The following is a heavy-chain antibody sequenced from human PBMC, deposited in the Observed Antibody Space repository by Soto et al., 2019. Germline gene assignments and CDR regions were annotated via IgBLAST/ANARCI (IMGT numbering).Heavy chain of an antibody. CDR3: ARGGRGDTVVIPAARVMDV. J-gene: IGHJ6*02. V-gene: IGHV3-33*01. CDR2: IWYDGSNK. CDR1: GFSFSSYA. Sequence: QVHLVESGGGVAQPGKSLRLSCAASGFSFSSYAMHWVRQAPGKGLEWVAVIWYDGSNKYYVDSVKGRFTISRDNSMNTLNLQMESLRVEDTAVYYCARGGRGDTVVIPAARVMDVWGQGTTVTVFS. D-gene: IGHD2-15*01.